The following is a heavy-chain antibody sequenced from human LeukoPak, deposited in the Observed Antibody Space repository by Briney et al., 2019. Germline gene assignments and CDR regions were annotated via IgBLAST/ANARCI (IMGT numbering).Heavy chain of an antibody. D-gene: IGHD5-18*01. CDR3: ASGYSYVDFNY. CDR2: INAGNGNT. J-gene: IGHJ4*02. V-gene: IGHV1-3*01. CDR1: GYTFTSYA. Sequence: ASVKVSCKASGYTFTSYAMHWVRQAPGQRPEWMGWINAGNGNTKYPQKFQGRVTITRDTSASTAYMELSSLRSEDTAVYYCASGYSYVDFNYWGQGTLVTVSS.